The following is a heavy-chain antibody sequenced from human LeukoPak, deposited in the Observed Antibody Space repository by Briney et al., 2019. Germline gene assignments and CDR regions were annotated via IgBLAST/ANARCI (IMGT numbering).Heavy chain of an antibody. J-gene: IGHJ4*02. V-gene: IGHV1-46*01. D-gene: IGHD3-10*01. Sequence: ASVKVSCKASGYTFTTYYSHWVRQAPGQGLEWMGMINPSSDSTSYAQKFQGRVTMTRDTSTTTVYMELSSLISDDTAVYFCARGRSQLWFFNYWGQGTLVTVSS. CDR3: ARGRSQLWFFNY. CDR2: INPSSDST. CDR1: GYTFTTYY.